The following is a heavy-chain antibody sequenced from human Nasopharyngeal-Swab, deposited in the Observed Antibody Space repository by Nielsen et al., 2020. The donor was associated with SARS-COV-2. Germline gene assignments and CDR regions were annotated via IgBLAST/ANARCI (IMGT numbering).Heavy chain of an antibody. J-gene: IGHJ3*02. CDR3: ASDPYYDTSDDAFDI. V-gene: IGHV3-21*01. D-gene: IGHD3-22*01. Sequence: WIRQPPGKGLEWVSSISSSSSYIYYADSVKGRFTISRDNAKNSLYLQMNSLRAEDTAVYYCASDPYYDTSDDAFDIWGQGTMVTVPS. CDR2: ISSSSSYI.